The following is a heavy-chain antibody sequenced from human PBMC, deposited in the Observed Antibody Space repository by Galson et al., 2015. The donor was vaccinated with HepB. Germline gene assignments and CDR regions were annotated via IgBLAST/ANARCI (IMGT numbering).Heavy chain of an antibody. J-gene: IGHJ4*02. Sequence: ETLSLTCTVSGGSISSTNYYWGWIRQPPGQGLEWIGNIYYSASTNYNPSLRSRVTISVDTSKNQFSLKLSPVTAADTAVYHCAGWYSNGWYYFDYWGQGTLVTVSS. CDR3: AGWYSNGWYYFDY. D-gene: IGHD6-19*01. CDR2: IYYSAST. V-gene: IGHV4-39*01. CDR1: GGSISSTNYY.